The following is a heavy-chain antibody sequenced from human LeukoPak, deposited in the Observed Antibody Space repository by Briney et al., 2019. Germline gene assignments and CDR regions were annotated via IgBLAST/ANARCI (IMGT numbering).Heavy chain of an antibody. V-gene: IGHV3-48*01. D-gene: IGHD7-27*01. Sequence: PGGSLRLSCAASGFTFSSYSMNWVRQAPGRGLEWLSYISSGSRTVFYGDSVKGRFTISRDNAKNSLYLLMNSLTADDTAVYYCARESITGDRDFDYWGQGTLVTVSS. J-gene: IGHJ4*02. CDR2: ISSGSRTV. CDR3: ARESITGDRDFDY. CDR1: GFTFSSYS.